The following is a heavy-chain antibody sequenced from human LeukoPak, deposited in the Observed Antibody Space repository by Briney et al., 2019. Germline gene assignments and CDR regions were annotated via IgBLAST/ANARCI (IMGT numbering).Heavy chain of an antibody. Sequence: PSETLSLTCTVSGGSISSYYWSWIRQPPGEGLEWIGYIYTSGSTNYNPSLKSRVTISVDTSKNQFSLKLSSVTAADTAVYYCARGFLGGNSYYYYYMDVWGKGTTVTVSS. J-gene: IGHJ6*03. V-gene: IGHV4-4*09. CDR3: ARGFLGGNSYYYYYMDV. CDR2: IYTSGST. CDR1: GGSISSYY. D-gene: IGHD4-23*01.